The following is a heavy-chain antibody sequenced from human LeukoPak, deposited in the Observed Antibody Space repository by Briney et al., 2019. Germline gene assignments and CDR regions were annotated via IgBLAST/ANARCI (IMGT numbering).Heavy chain of an antibody. CDR1: GFSLSRFG. V-gene: IGHV3-30*03. D-gene: IGHD1-7*01. Sequence: PGRSLRLSCAASGFSLSRFGMHWVRQAPGKGLEWVAVMSSDGSNEFYADSVKGRFSISRDNSKNTLYLQMNSLRAEDTAVYYCARDRNNWNYWVWLDPWGQGTLVTVSS. CDR2: MSSDGSNE. CDR3: ARDRNNWNYWVWLDP. J-gene: IGHJ5*02.